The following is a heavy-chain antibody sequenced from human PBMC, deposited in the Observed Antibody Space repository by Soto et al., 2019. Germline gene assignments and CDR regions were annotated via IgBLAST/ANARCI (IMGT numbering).Heavy chain of an antibody. D-gene: IGHD3-22*01. Sequence: GGSLRLSCAASGFTFSSYGMHWVRQAPGKGLEWVAVISYDGSNKYYADSVKGRFTISRDNSKNTLYLQMNSLRAEDTAVYYCAKSYYDSSGYYYHLPFDYWGQGTLVTVSS. V-gene: IGHV3-30*18. CDR2: ISYDGSNK. CDR3: AKSYYDSSGYYYHLPFDY. CDR1: GFTFSSYG. J-gene: IGHJ4*02.